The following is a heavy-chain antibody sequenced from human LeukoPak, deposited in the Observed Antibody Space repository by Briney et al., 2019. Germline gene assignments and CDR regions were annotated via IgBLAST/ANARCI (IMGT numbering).Heavy chain of an antibody. CDR3: AKDKGSYYYGSGSGSFDY. CDR1: GFTFSSHT. Sequence: GGSLRLSCAASGFTFSSHTIHWVRQAPGRGLEWVALILYDGSNTYYADSVKGRFTISRDNSKNTLYLQMNSLRAEDTALYYCAKDKGSYYYGSGSGSFDYWGQGTLVTVSS. V-gene: IGHV3-30-3*01. CDR2: ILYDGSNT. J-gene: IGHJ4*02. D-gene: IGHD3-10*01.